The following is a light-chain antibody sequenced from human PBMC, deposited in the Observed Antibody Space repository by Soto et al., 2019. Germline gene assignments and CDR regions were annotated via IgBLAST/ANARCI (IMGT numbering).Light chain of an antibody. CDR1: QSVSSN. Sequence: EIVLTQSPATLSLSPGDRATLSCRASQSVSSNLASYQQKPGQTPRLLIYGASTRATAVPPRFSGSRSGTEFTLTISSLQAEDFAVYYCQQYYNWPPYTFGQGTKLDFK. V-gene: IGKV3-15*01. J-gene: IGKJ2*01. CDR3: QQYYNWPPYT. CDR2: GAS.